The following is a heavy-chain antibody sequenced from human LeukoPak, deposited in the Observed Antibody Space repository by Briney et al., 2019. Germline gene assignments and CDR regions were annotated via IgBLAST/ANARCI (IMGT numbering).Heavy chain of an antibody. CDR1: GGTFSSYA. V-gene: IGHV1-69*04. CDR3: ARGAGYGSGSIYYYGMDV. CDR2: IIPIFGIA. Sequence: SVKVSCKASGGTFSSYAISWVRQAPGQGLEWMGRIIPIFGIANYAQKFQGRVTITADKSTSTAYMELSSLRSEDTAVYYCARGAGYGSGSIYYYGMDVWGQGTTVTVSS. J-gene: IGHJ6*02. D-gene: IGHD3-10*01.